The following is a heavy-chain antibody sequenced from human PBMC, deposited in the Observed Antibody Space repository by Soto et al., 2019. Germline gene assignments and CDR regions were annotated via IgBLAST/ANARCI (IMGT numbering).Heavy chain of an antibody. Sequence: QVHLVQSGGEVKKPGASGKVSSKASGYTFTNYGVNWVRQAPGQGLEWMGWINTYNGNTNYAQRLQGRVTLTTDTSTRTAYMELRSLTSDDTAVYYCARGSSPVDFDYWGQGTLVTVSS. J-gene: IGHJ4*02. CDR2: INTYNGNT. CDR1: GYTFTNYG. D-gene: IGHD6-13*01. V-gene: IGHV1-18*01. CDR3: ARGSSPVDFDY.